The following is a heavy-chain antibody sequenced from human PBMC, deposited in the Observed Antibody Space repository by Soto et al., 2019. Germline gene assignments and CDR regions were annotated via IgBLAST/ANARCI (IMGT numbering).Heavy chain of an antibody. V-gene: IGHV1-2*04. CDR3: ARVPDSGYYYYYYMDV. CDR2: INPNSGGT. D-gene: IGHD3-10*01. J-gene: IGHJ6*03. Sequence: GASVKVSCKASGYTFTGYYMHWVRQAPGQGLEWMGWINPNSGGTNYAQKFQGWVTMTRDTSISTAYMELSRLRSDDTAVYYCARVPDSGYYYYYYMDVWGKGTTVTVSS. CDR1: GYTFTGYY.